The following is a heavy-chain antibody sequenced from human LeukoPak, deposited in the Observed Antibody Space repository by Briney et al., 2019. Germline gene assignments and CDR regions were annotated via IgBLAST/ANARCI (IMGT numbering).Heavy chain of an antibody. Sequence: ASVKVSCKASGYTFTGCYMHWVRQAPGQGLEWMGWINHNSGGTNYAQKFQGRVTMTRDTSISTAYMELSRLRSDDTAVYYCARGTSSSSRYSPGDIRGNNWFDPWGQGTLVTVSS. D-gene: IGHD6-13*01. J-gene: IGHJ5*02. CDR1: GYTFTGCY. CDR2: INHNSGGT. V-gene: IGHV1-2*02. CDR3: ARGTSSSSRYSPGDIRGNNWFDP.